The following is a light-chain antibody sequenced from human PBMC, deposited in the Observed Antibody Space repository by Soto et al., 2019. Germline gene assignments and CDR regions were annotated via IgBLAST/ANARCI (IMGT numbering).Light chain of an antibody. CDR3: QQYDSSPRT. Sequence: EIVLTQTPGTLSLSPGDRATLSCRASQSVNNKYLAWYQQKPGQAPRLLIYLGSTRASGIPDRFSGSGSGTDFTLTIRRLEPEDFAVYSSQQYDSSPRTFGQGTKVDFK. J-gene: IGKJ1*01. V-gene: IGKV3-20*01. CDR2: LGS. CDR1: QSVNNKY.